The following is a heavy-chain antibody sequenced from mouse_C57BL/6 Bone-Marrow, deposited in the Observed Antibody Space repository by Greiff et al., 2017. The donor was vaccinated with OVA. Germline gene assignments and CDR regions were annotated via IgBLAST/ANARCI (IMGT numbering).Heavy chain of an antibody. J-gene: IGHJ3*01. Sequence: VKLMESGAELARPGASVKLSCKASGYTFTSYGISWVKQRTGQGLEWIGEIYPRSGNTYYNEKFKGKATLTADKSSSTAYMELRSLTSEDSAVYFCARDGGWLLREAYWGQGTLVTVSA. CDR1: GYTFTSYG. CDR2: IYPRSGNT. V-gene: IGHV1-81*01. CDR3: ARDGGWLLREAY. D-gene: IGHD2-3*01.